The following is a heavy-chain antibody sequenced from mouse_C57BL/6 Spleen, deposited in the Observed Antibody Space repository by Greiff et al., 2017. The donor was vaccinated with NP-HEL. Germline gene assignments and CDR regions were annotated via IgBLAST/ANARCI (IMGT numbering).Heavy chain of an antibody. J-gene: IGHJ3*01. CDR1: GYTFTDYY. Sequence: EVQLQQSGPELVKPGASVKISCKASGYTFTDYYMNWVKQSHGKSLEWIGDINPNNGGTSYNQKFKGKATLTVDKSSSTAYMELRSLTSEDSAVYYCARYAQGDGYFPFAYWGQGTLVTVSA. CDR2: INPNNGGT. CDR3: ARYAQGDGYFPFAY. D-gene: IGHD2-3*01. V-gene: IGHV1-26*01.